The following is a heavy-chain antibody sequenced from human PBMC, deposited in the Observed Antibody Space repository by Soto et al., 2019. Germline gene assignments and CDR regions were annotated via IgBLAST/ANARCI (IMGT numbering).Heavy chain of an antibody. J-gene: IGHJ6*02. CDR2: IKSKTDGGTT. D-gene: IGHD1-26*01. Sequence: AGWSLRLSCAASGFTFSNAWMNWARQAPGKGLEWVGLIKSKTDGGTTDYAAPVKGRFTISRDDSKNTLYLQMNSLKTEDTAVYYCTTEYRTYYYYYGMDVWGQGTTVTVSX. CDR1: GFTFSNAW. CDR3: TTEYRTYYYYYGMDV. V-gene: IGHV3-15*07.